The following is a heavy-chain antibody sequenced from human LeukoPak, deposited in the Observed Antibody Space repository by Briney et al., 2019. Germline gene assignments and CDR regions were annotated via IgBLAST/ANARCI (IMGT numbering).Heavy chain of an antibody. CDR1: GYTFTSYG. V-gene: IGHV1-18*01. CDR2: ISAYNGNT. CDR3: ARDAGGSYPEGWASGGVMDY. D-gene: IGHD1-26*01. J-gene: IGHJ4*02. Sequence: ASVKVSCKASGYTFTSYGISWVRQAPGQGLEWMGWISAYNGNTNYAQKLQGRVTMTTDTSTSTAYMELRSLRSDDTAVYYCARDAGGSYPEGWASGGVMDYWGQGTLVTVSS.